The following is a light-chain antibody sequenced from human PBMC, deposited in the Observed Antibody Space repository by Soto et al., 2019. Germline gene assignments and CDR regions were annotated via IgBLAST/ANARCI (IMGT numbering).Light chain of an antibody. CDR3: QQYNSYPWT. CDR2: DAS. J-gene: IGKJ1*01. CDR1: QNIYGW. Sequence: DIQMTQSPSTLSASVGDRVTITCRATQNIYGWLAWYQQKSGKAPKLLIYDASSLQSGVPPRFSGSRSGTEFTITISSLQPDDFAAYYYQQYNSYPWTFGQGTKVEV. V-gene: IGKV1-5*01.